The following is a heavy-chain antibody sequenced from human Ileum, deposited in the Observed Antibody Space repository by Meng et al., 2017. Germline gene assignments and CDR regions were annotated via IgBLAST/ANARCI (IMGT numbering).Heavy chain of an antibody. D-gene: IGHD7-27*01. J-gene: IGHJ4*02. Sequence: QGALVASGGGLVQPGGSLRLTCAASGFTFSSYAMGWVRQAPGKGLEWIGYGSTNHNPSLKSRVTISVDTSKNQFFLTLNSVTAADTAIYYCARDHWGSLDYWGQGILVTVSS. CDR1: GFTFSSYA. CDR3: ARDHWGSLDY. V-gene: IGHV4-59*01. CDR2: GST.